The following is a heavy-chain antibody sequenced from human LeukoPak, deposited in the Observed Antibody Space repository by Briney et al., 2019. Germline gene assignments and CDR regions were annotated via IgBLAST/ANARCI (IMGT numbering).Heavy chain of an antibody. J-gene: IGHJ4*02. CDR3: ARDLGSGIDY. D-gene: IGHD6-19*01. CDR1: GGSISSYY. V-gene: IGHV4-59*01. Sequence: PSETLSLTCTVSGGSISSYYWSWIRQPPGKGLEWIGYIYYSGSTNYNPSLKSRVTISVDTSKNQFSLKLSSVTAADTAVYHCARDLGSGIDYWGQGTLVTVSS. CDR2: IYYSGST.